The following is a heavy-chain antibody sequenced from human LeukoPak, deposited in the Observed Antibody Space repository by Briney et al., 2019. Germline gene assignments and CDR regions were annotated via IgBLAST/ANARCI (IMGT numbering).Heavy chain of an antibody. D-gene: IGHD2-2*01. V-gene: IGHV3-7*03. CDR3: ARTQCISTRCSHYFDS. Sequence: GGSLRLSCADSGFTFSSYAMSWVRQAPGKGLEWVANIKQDGSDKYYADSVKGRLTISRDNSKNSLYLQMDSLRAEDTAVYYCARTQCISTRCSHYFDSWGQGTLVTVSS. J-gene: IGHJ4*02. CDR2: IKQDGSDK. CDR1: GFTFSSYA.